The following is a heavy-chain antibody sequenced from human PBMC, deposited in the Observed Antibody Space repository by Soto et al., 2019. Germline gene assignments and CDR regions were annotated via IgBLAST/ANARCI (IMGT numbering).Heavy chain of an antibody. CDR3: ARDRPITGTTYEGFDY. J-gene: IGHJ4*02. D-gene: IGHD1-7*01. CDR2: IYSGGST. V-gene: IGHV3-66*01. Sequence: GGSLRLSCAASGFTFSSNYMSWVHQAPGKGLEWVSVIYSGGSTYYADSVKGRFTISRDNSKNTLYLQMNSLRAEDTAVYYCARDRPITGTTYEGFDYWGQGTLVTVSS. CDR1: GFTFSSNY.